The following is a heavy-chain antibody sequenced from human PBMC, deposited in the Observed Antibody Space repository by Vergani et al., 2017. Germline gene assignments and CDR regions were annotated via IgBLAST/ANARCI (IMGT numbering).Heavy chain of an antibody. Sequence: QVQLQQWGAGLLKPSETLSLTCAVYGGSFSGYYWSWIRQPPGKGLELIGEINHRGSTNYNPSLKSRVTITVDTSKNQFSLKLSSVTAAATAVYYWARGTIEVSSVVYPMDVWGKGTTVTVSS. V-gene: IGHV4-34*01. D-gene: IGHD2-15*01. CDR2: INHRGST. J-gene: IGHJ6*03. CDR1: GGSFSGYY. CDR3: ARGTIEVSSVVYPMDV.